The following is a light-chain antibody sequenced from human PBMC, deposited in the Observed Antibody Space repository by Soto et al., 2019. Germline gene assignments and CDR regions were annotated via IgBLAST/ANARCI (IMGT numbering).Light chain of an antibody. V-gene: IGKV4-1*01. CDR2: WAS. CDR1: QTVFHTSYNKDF. Sequence: DIVMTQSPDSLSVSLGGRATINCKSSQTVFHTSYNKDFLAWYQQKAGQPPKLLFYWASTRESGVPARFSGGGSGRDFSLTISSLQPEDVAVYYCQQYYSSVTFGQGTKLEIK. CDR3: QQYYSSVT. J-gene: IGKJ2*01.